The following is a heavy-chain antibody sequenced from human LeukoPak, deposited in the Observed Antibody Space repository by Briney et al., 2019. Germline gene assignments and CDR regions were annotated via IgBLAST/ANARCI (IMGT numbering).Heavy chain of an antibody. V-gene: IGHV4-59*08. CDR1: GGSISSYY. Sequence: SETLSLTCTVSGGSISSYYWSWIRQPPGKGLEWIGYIYYSGSTNYNPSLKSRVTISVDTSKNQFSLKLSSVTAADTAVYYCARHAYSSSWYPNAFDIWSQGTMVTVSS. CDR2: IYYSGST. D-gene: IGHD6-13*01. CDR3: ARHAYSSSWYPNAFDI. J-gene: IGHJ3*02.